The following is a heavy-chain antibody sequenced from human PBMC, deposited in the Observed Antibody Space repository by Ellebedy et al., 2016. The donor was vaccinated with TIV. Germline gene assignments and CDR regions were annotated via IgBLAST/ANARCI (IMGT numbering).Heavy chain of an antibody. D-gene: IGHD5-18*01. Sequence: GESLKISCAASGFTFSNAWMNWVRPAPGKGLEWVGRIKSKTDGGAADYAAPVKGRFTISRDDSKNTLYLQMNSLKPEDTAVYFCTTVYRYNYDSVWGQGTLVTVSS. CDR3: TTVYRYNYDSV. V-gene: IGHV3-15*01. CDR1: GFTFSNAW. CDR2: IKSKTDGGAA. J-gene: IGHJ4*02.